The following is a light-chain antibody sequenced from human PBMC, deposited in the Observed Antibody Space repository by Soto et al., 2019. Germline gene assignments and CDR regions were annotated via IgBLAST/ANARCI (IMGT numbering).Light chain of an antibody. Sequence: EIVLTQSPATLSLSPGERATLSCRASQSVSSYLAWYQQKPGQAPRLLIYDASSRATGIPARFSGSGSGTDFNLTISSLEPEDFAVYYCQQRSNWPSFGGGTKVEIK. CDR3: QQRSNWPS. V-gene: IGKV3-11*01. J-gene: IGKJ4*01. CDR1: QSVSSY. CDR2: DAS.